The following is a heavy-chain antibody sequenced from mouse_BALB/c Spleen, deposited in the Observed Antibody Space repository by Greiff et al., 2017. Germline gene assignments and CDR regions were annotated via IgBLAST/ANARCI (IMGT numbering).Heavy chain of an antibody. Sequence: QVQLQQPGAELVRPGASVKLSCKASGYSFTSYWMNWVKQRPGQGLEWIGMIHPSDSETRLNQKFKDKATLPVDKSSSTAYMQLSSPTSEDAAVCDCARGGNYGGAMDDWGQGTSVTVSS. V-gene: IGHV1S82*01. CDR3: ARGGNYGGAMDD. CDR2: IHPSDSET. D-gene: IGHD2-1*01. CDR1: GYSFTSYW. J-gene: IGHJ4*01.